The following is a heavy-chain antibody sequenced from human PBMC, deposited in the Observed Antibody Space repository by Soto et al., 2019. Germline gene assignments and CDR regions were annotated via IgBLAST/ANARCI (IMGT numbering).Heavy chain of an antibody. J-gene: IGHJ4*02. CDR1: GFTFSTYW. D-gene: IGHD2-15*01. V-gene: IGHV3-74*01. Sequence: EVQLVESGGGLVQPGGSLRLSCAASGFTFSTYWMHWVRQAPGKGLVWVSRIKSDGSNTNYADSVKGRFTIYRDNAKNTLYLQMDNLRAKDTAVYYCGGLFCSYGSCPDYWGQGTLVTVSS. CDR3: GGLFCSYGSCPDY. CDR2: IKSDGSNT.